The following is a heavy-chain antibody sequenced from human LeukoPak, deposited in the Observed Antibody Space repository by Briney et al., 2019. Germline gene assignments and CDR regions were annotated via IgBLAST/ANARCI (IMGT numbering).Heavy chain of an antibody. CDR3: ARGGGEYSVSFDY. J-gene: IGHJ4*02. D-gene: IGHD5-18*01. V-gene: IGHV1-46*01. Sequence: ASVKVSCKASGYTFTSNYIHWVRQAPGQGLEWMGMIYPRDGSTSYAQKFQGRVTITADESTSTAYMELSSLRSEDTAVYYCARGGGEYSVSFDYWGQGTLVTVSS. CDR2: IYPRDGST. CDR1: GYTFTSNY.